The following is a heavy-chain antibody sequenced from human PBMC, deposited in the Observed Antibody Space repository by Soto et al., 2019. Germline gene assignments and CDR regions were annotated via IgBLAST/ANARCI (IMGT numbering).Heavy chain of an antibody. CDR1: GFTFSSYG. CDR2: IWYDGSNK. Sequence: GGSLRLSCAASGFTFSSYGMHWVRQAPGKGLEWVAVIWYDGSNKYYADSVKGRFTISRDNSKNTLYLQMNSLRAEDTAVYYCARGYCSSTSCYMFLVHHDAFDIWGQGTMVTVSS. V-gene: IGHV3-33*01. D-gene: IGHD2-2*02. J-gene: IGHJ3*02. CDR3: ARGYCSSTSCYMFLVHHDAFDI.